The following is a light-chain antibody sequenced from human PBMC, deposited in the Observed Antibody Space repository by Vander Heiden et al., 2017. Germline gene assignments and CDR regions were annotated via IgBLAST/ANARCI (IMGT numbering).Light chain of an antibody. CDR2: LGS. J-gene: IGKJ4*01. V-gene: IGKV2-28*01. Sequence: DIVMTQSPLSLPVTPGEPASISCRSSQSLLYSNGYNYLDWYLQKPGQSPQLLIYLGSNRASGVPDRFSGSGSGTDFTLKISRVEAEDVGVYYCRQSLQTPHSFGGGTKVEIK. CDR3: RQSLQTPHS. CDR1: QSLLYSNGYNY.